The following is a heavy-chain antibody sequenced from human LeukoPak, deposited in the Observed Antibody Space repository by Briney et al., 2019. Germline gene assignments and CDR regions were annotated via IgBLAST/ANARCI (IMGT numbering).Heavy chain of an antibody. CDR1: GFTFSSYW. CDR3: AEGIGSYGFSY. Sequence: SGGSLRLSCAASGFTFSSYWMHWVRQAPGKGLVWVSRINTDGSSTSYADSVEGRFTISRDNAKNTLYLQMNSLRAEDTAVYYCAEGIGSYGFSYWGQGTLVTVSS. V-gene: IGHV3-74*01. J-gene: IGHJ4*02. CDR2: INTDGSST. D-gene: IGHD5-18*01.